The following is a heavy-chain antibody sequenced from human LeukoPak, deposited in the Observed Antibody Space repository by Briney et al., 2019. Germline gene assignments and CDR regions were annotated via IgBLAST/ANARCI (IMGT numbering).Heavy chain of an antibody. J-gene: IGHJ6*02. CDR2: ISSSSSYM. V-gene: IGHV3-21*01. Sequence: GSLRLSCAASGFIFSSYAMTWARQAPGKGLEWVSSISSSSSYMYYVDSMKGRFTISRDNAKNSLYLQMNSLRAEDTAVYYCARDLYSATNGMDVWGQGTTVTVSS. D-gene: IGHD6-25*01. CDR1: GFIFSSYA. CDR3: ARDLYSATNGMDV.